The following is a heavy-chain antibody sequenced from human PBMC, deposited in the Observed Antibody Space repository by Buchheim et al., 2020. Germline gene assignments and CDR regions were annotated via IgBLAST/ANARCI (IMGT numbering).Heavy chain of an antibody. CDR2: SSSTSSRI. J-gene: IGHJ4*02. CDR3: ARGHSFDRSGYWGFDY. D-gene: IGHD3-22*01. CDR1: GFTFSTYS. V-gene: IGHV3-48*02. Sequence: EVQLVESGGGLVQPGGSLRLSCAASGFTFSTYSMNWVRQAPGKGLEWISYSSSTSSRIYYADSVKGRFTIHRDNAENSLYLQMSGLRDEDTAVYYCARGHSFDRSGYWGFDYWGQGTL.